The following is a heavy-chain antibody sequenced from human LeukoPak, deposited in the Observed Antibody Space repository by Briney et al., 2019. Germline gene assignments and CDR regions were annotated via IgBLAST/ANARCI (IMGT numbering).Heavy chain of an antibody. CDR3: ARIPSLEWLETSDY. CDR2: INWNAGST. D-gene: IGHD3-3*01. J-gene: IGHJ4*02. V-gene: IGHV3-20*04. Sequence: GGSLRLSCAASGFTFDDYGMSWVRQAPGKGLEWVSHINWNAGSTGYANSVKGRFTISRDNAKNTLYLQMNSLRAEDTAVYYCARIPSLEWLETSDYWGQGTLVTVSA. CDR1: GFTFDDYG.